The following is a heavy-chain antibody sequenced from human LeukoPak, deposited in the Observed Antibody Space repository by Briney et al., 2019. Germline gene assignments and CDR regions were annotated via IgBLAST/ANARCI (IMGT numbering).Heavy chain of an antibody. J-gene: IGHJ2*01. V-gene: IGHV1-69*13. CDR1: GGTFISYA. D-gene: IGHD2-15*01. CDR2: IIPMFGTA. CDR3: ASGDILDWYFDL. Sequence: ASVKVSCKASGGTFISYATSWVRQAPGQGLEWMGGIIPMFGTANNAQKFQGRVTITADESTSTVDMELSSLRSEDTAVYYCASGDILDWYFDLWGRGTLVTVSS.